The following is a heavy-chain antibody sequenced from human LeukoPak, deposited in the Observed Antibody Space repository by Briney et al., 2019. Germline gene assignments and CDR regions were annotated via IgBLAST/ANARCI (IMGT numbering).Heavy chain of an antibody. J-gene: IGHJ4*02. CDR1: GFTFSSYD. Sequence: GGSLRLSCAASGFTFSSYDMSWVRQAPGKGLEWVSYISSSSDYTNYADSVKGRFTISRDNAKNSQYLQMNSLRAEDTAVYYCARDGDYGDYSDYWGQGTLVTVSS. V-gene: IGHV3-11*05. CDR3: ARDGDYGDYSDY. CDR2: ISSSSDYT. D-gene: IGHD4-17*01.